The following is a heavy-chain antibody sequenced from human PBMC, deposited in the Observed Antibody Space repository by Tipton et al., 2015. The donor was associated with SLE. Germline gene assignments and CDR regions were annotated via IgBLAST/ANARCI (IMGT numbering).Heavy chain of an antibody. CDR2: IDHSGST. CDR3: ARVLKDYMDV. Sequence: TLSLTCAVSGGSISSRNWWSWIRQPPGKGLEWIGEIDHSGSTNYNPSLESRVTISRDPSKNQFSLKLSSVTAADTAVYYCARVLKDYMDVWGKGTTVTVSS. CDR1: GGSISSRNW. J-gene: IGHJ6*03. V-gene: IGHV4-4*02.